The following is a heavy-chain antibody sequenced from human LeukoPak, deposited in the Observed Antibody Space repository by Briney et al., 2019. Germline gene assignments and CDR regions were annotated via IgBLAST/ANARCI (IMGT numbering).Heavy chain of an antibody. CDR3: ARLSGSGTWDGNEVDY. D-gene: IGHD3-10*01. CDR1: GYTFTDYY. J-gene: IGHJ4*02. CDR2: INPNSGDT. Sequence: RASVKVSCKASGYTFTDYYMHWVRQAPGQGLEWMGWINPNSGDTNYAQKFQDSVTMTRDTSISTAYMEMSRLGSDDTAVYYCARLSGSGTWDGNEVDYWGQGTLVTVSS. V-gene: IGHV1-2*04.